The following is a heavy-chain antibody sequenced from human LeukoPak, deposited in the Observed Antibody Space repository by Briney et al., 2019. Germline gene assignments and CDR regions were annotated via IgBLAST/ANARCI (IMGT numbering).Heavy chain of an antibody. D-gene: IGHD3-3*01. J-gene: IGHJ4*02. CDR2: INYSGSA. CDR3: ARVYRDDFWSGYSTHFDY. V-gene: IGHV4-59*01. Sequence: PSETLSLTCTVSGGSISNYYRSWIRQPPGKGLEWIGYINYSGSANYNPSLKSRVTISVDTSKNQFSLKLTSVTAADTAVYYCARVYRDDFWSGYSTHFDYWGQGTLVTVSS. CDR1: GGSISNYY.